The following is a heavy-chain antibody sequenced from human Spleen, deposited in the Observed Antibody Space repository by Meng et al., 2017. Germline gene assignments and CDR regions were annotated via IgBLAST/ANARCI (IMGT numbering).Heavy chain of an antibody. CDR2: INHSGST. V-gene: IGHV4-34*01. D-gene: IGHD7-27*01. CDR3: ARGWGRGVDY. CDR1: GGSFSGYY. Sequence: QVQQQQWGAGLLKPSETLSLTCAVYGGSFSGYYWSWIRQPPGKGLEWIGEINHSGSTNYNPSLKSRVTISVDTSKNQFSLKLSSVTAADTAVYYCARGWGRGVDYWGQGTLVTVSS. J-gene: IGHJ4*02.